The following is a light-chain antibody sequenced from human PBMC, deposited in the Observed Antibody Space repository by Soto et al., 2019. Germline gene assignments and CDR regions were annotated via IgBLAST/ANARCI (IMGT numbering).Light chain of an antibody. V-gene: IGLV1-44*01. CDR1: SSNIGSNT. CDR3: AAWDDSLDGLV. CDR2: TNS. J-gene: IGLJ1*01. Sequence: QSVLTQPPSASGTPGQRVTISCSGSSSNIGSNTVKWYQHLPGTAPKLLIYTNSQRPSGVPDRFSGSNSGTSASLAISGLQSEDEADYYCAAWDDSLDGLVFGTGTKLTV.